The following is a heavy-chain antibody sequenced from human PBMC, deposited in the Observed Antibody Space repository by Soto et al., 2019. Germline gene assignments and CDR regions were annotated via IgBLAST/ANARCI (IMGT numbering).Heavy chain of an antibody. V-gene: IGHV1-8*01. CDR1: GYIFTSYD. J-gene: IGHJ4*02. CDR2: MNPNSDNT. CDR3: ARESSLYGDYALDY. Sequence: QVQLVQSGAEVKKPGASVKVSCKASGYIFTSYDINWVRQATGQGREWMGWMNPNSDNTGYAQKFQGRITMTTTTSISTAYMELSSLRYEDAAVSYCARESSLYGDYALDYWGQGTLVTVSS. D-gene: IGHD4-17*01.